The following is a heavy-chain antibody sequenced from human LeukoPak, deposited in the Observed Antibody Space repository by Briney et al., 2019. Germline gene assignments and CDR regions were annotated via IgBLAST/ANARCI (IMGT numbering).Heavy chain of an antibody. V-gene: IGHV1-8*01. CDR1: GYNITSYD. J-gene: IGHJ3*02. CDR2: MNPNSGNT. CDR3: ARGSGRAFDI. Sequence: ASVKVSCKASGYNITSYDINWVRQATGQGLEWMGWMNPNSGNTGYAQKFQGRVTMTRNTSISTAYKELSSLRSEDTAVYYCARGSGRAFDIWGQGTMVTVSS.